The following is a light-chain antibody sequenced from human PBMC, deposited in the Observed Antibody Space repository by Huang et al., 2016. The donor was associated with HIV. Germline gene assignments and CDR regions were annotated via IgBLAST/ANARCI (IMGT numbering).Light chain of an antibody. CDR1: QRISDY. V-gene: IGKV1-39*01. Sequence: DIQMTQSPSSLSASVGDRVNITCRAIQRISDYLNWYQQKPGKAPKLLIYAASSLQSGVPSRFSGSGSGTDFTLTISSLQPEDFATYYCQQSDSTPYTFGQGTKLEIK. CDR3: QQSDSTPYT. J-gene: IGKJ2*01. CDR2: AAS.